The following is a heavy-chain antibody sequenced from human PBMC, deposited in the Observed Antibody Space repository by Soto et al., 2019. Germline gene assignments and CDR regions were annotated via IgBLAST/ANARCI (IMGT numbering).Heavy chain of an antibody. D-gene: IGHD3-3*01. CDR2: IYYSGST. CDR1: GGSISSYY. J-gene: IGHJ5*02. Sequence: SEPLFLTCTVSGGSISSYYWSWIRQPPGKGLEWIGYIYYSGSTNYNPSLKSRVTISVDTSKNQFSLKLSSVTAADTAVYYCARAGHTYYDFWSGYYWNWFDPWGQGTLVTVSS. V-gene: IGHV4-59*01. CDR3: ARAGHTYYDFWSGYYWNWFDP.